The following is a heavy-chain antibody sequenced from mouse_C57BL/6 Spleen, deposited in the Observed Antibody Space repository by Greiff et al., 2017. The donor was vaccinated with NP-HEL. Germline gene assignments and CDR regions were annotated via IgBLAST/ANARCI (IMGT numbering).Heavy chain of an antibody. CDR1: GYAFSSYW. Sequence: QVHVKQSGAELVKPGASVKISCKASGYAFSSYWMNWVKQRPGKGLEWIGQIYPGDGDTNYNGKFKGKATLTADKSSSTAYMQLSSLTSEDSAVYFCARCTTVVEGYFDVWGTGTTVTVSS. J-gene: IGHJ1*03. V-gene: IGHV1-80*01. D-gene: IGHD1-1*01. CDR2: IYPGDGDT. CDR3: ARCTTVVEGYFDV.